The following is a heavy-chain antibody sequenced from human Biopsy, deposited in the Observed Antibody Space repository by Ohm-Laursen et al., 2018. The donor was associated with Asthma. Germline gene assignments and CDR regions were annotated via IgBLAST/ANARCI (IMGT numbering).Heavy chain of an antibody. CDR2: ISFDGTNR. CDR1: GFSFSNYG. D-gene: IGHD3-3*01. J-gene: IGHJ4*02. Sequence: SSLRLSCAASGFSFSNYGMHWVRQAPGKGLDWVAVISFDGTNRNYTDSVKGRFTISRDNAKSTLYLQMNRLRTDDTAVYFCAKRRGYSDLTDFDHWGQGTLVTVSS. CDR3: AKRRGYSDLTDFDH. V-gene: IGHV3-30*18.